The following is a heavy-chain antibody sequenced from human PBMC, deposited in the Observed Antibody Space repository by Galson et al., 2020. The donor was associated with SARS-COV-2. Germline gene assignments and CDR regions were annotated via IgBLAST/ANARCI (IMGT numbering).Heavy chain of an antibody. CDR3: ARDIYGWGFAFDY. CDR1: GGSISSSSYY. V-gene: IGHV4-39*07. CDR2: IYYSGST. J-gene: IGHJ4*02. Sequence: SETLSLTCTVSGGSISSSSYYWGWIRQPPGKGLEWIGSIYYSGSTYYNPSLKSRVTISVDTSKNQFSLKLSSVTAADTAVYYCARDIYGWGFAFDYWGQGTLVTVSS. D-gene: IGHD3-16*01.